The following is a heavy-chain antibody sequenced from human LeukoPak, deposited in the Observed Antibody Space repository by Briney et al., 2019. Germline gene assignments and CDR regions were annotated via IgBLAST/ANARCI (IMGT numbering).Heavy chain of an antibody. CDR3: ARVIAVAGTMHY. D-gene: IGHD6-19*01. CDR2: IIPIFGTA. J-gene: IGHJ4*02. Sequence: SVKVSCKASGGTFSSYAISWVRQAPGQGLEWMGGIIPIFGTANYAQKFQGRVTITADESTSTAYMELSGLRSEDTAVYYCARVIAVAGTMHYWGQGTLVTVSS. V-gene: IGHV1-69*13. CDR1: GGTFSSYA.